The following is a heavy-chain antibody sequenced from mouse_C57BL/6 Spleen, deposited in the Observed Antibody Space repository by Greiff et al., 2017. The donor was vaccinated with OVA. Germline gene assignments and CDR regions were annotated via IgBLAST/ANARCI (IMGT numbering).Heavy chain of an antibody. D-gene: IGHD1-1*01. CDR2: IDPEDGET. V-gene: IGHV14-2*01. CDR1: GFNFKDYY. Sequence: VQLQQSGAELVKPGASVKLSCTASGFNFKDYYMHWVKQRPEQGLEWIGRIDPEDGETKYTPKFQGKATITADTSSTTAYLQLSSLTSEDTAVDYCARGGGITTVVATWERWGQGTTLTVSS. CDR3: ARGGGITTVVATWER. J-gene: IGHJ2*01.